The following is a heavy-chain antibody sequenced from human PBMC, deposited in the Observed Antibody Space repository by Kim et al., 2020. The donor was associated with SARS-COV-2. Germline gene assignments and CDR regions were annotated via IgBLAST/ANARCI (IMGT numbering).Heavy chain of an antibody. CDR3: AKDPLYSSSTGGFDY. CDR1: GFTFSSYA. J-gene: IGHJ4*02. V-gene: IGHV3-23*01. D-gene: IGHD6-6*01. Sequence: GGSLRLSCAASGFTFSSYAMSWVRQAPGKGLEWVSAISGSGGSTYYADSVKGRFTIARDNSKNTLYLQMNSLRAEDTAVYYCAKDPLYSSSTGGFDYWGQGTLVTVSS. CDR2: ISGSGGST.